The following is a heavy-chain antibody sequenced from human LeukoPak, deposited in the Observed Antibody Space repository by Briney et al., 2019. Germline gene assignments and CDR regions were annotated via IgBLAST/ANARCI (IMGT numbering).Heavy chain of an antibody. CDR2: IRYDGSNK. CDR3: AKDGRGVRTMAATYYYYYGMDV. Sequence: GGSLRLSCAASGFTFSSYGMHWVRQAPGKGLEWVAFIRYDGSNKYYADSAKGRFTISRDNSKNTLYLQMNSLRAEDTAVYYCAKDGRGVRTMAATYYYYYGMDVWGQGTTVTVSS. V-gene: IGHV3-30*02. CDR1: GFTFSSYG. D-gene: IGHD6-25*01. J-gene: IGHJ6*02.